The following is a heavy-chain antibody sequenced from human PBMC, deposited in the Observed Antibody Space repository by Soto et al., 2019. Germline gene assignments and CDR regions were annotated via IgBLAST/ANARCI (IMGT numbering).Heavy chain of an antibody. CDR3: ARHEGNGNVWPLDY. D-gene: IGHD2-8*01. CDR1: GDSMGTTHSY. CDR2: IHYSGST. J-gene: IGHJ4*02. Sequence: XETLSLTCTVAGDSMGTTHSYWAWIRQSPGKGLEWIGNIHYSGSTYYMPSLRSRVTLSVDTSKNQFSLRLTSVTAEDTAVYYCARHEGNGNVWPLDYWGQGHLVTVSS. V-gene: IGHV4-39*01.